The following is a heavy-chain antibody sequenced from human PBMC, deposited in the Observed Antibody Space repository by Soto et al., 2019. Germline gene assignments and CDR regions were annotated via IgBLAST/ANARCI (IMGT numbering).Heavy chain of an antibody. CDR2: INHSGST. Sequence: SETVSLTCAVYGGSFSGYYWSWIRQRPGKGLEWIGEINHSGSTNYNPSLKSRVTISVDTSKNQFSLKLSSVTAADTAVYYCVRVPFWSGYYFYAYWSQRTLVIGSS. CDR1: GGSFSGYY. D-gene: IGHD3-3*01. CDR3: VRVPFWSGYYFYAY. V-gene: IGHV4-34*01. J-gene: IGHJ4*02.